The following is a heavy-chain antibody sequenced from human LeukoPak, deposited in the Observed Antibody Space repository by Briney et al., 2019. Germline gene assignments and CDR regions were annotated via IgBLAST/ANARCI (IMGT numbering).Heavy chain of an antibody. CDR3: ARAGYCGGDCYSGFDY. D-gene: IGHD2-21*02. V-gene: IGHV4-59*12. CDR2: IYYSGST. Sequence: SETLSLTCTVSGGSISSYYWSWIRQPPGKGLEWIGYIYYSGSTNYNPSLKSRVTISVDTSKNQFSLKLSSVTAADTAVYYCARAGYCGGDCYSGFDYWGQRTLVTVSS. CDR1: GGSISSYY. J-gene: IGHJ4*02.